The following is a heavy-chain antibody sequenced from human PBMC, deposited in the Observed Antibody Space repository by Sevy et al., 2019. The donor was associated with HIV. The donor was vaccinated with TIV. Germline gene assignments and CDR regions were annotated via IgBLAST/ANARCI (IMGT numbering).Heavy chain of an antibody. V-gene: IGHV3-21*01. CDR2: ISSSSNYI. CDR3: ARVVAYCSGGSCFPGYYYGMDV. D-gene: IGHD2-15*01. CDR1: GFTFSSYN. Sequence: GGSLRLSCAASGFTFSSYNMNWVRQAPGKELEWVSSISSSSNYIYYADSMKGRFTISRDNAKNSLYLQMNSLRAEDTAVYYCARVVAYCSGGSCFPGYYYGMDVWGQGTTVTVSS. J-gene: IGHJ6*02.